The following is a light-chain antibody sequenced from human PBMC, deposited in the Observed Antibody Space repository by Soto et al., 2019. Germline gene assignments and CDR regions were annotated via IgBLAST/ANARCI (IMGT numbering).Light chain of an antibody. CDR3: SSFTSRFTFV. V-gene: IGLV2-14*01. Sequence: ALTQPASVSGSPGQSIAISCTGTRSDVGAYNYVSWYQQHPGKAPKLMISEVTNRPSGVSDRFSGSKSGNTASLTISGLQAEDEADYYCSSFTSRFTFVFGTGTKVTVL. J-gene: IGLJ1*01. CDR1: RSDVGAYNY. CDR2: EVT.